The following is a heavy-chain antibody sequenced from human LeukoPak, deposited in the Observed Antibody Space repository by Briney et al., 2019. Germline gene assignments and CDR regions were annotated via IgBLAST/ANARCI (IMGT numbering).Heavy chain of an antibody. D-gene: IGHD2-15*01. V-gene: IGHV3-21*01. CDR3: ARDSDVHCSGGSCTNFDY. CDR2: ISSSSIYI. CDR1: GFTFSSYS. Sequence: GGSLRLSCVASGFTFSSYSMNWVRQAPGKGLEWVSSISSSSIYIYYADSLKGRFTISRDNAKKSLYLQMDSLRAEDTAIYYCARDSDVHCSGGSCTNFDYWGQGTLVTVSS. J-gene: IGHJ4*02.